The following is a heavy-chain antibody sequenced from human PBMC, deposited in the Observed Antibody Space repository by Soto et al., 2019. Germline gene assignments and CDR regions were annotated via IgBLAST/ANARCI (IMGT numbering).Heavy chain of an antibody. D-gene: IGHD6-19*01. J-gene: IGHJ4*02. CDR2: ISAYNGNT. CDR1: GYTFTSYG. CDR3: ARDQNSIAVAGRYPDY. Sequence: QVQLVQSGAEVKKPGASVKVSCKASGYTFTSYGISWVRQAPGQGLEWMGWISAYNGNTNYAQKLQGRVTMTTDTSTSTAYKELSSLIYDDTAVYYCARDQNSIAVAGRYPDYWGQGTLVTVSS. V-gene: IGHV1-18*01.